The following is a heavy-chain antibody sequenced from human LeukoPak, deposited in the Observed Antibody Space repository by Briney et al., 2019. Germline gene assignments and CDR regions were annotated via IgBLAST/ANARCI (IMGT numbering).Heavy chain of an antibody. CDR3: ARGRRDGYNGAWYFDL. D-gene: IGHD5-24*01. CDR2: INHSGST. Sequence: SETLSLTCAVYGGSFSGYYWSWIRQPPGKGLEWIGEINHSGSTNYNPPLKSRVTISVDASKKHFSLKLSSVTAADPAMSYCARGRRDGYNGAWYFDLWGRGTLVTVSS. V-gene: IGHV4-34*01. J-gene: IGHJ2*01. CDR1: GGSFSGYY.